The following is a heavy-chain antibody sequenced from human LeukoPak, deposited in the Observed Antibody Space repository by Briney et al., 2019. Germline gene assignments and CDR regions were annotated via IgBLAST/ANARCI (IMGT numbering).Heavy chain of an antibody. CDR1: GFTFSNSA. V-gene: IGHV3-21*01. J-gene: IGHJ4*02. CDR2: IDYDSSHI. CDR3: ARPPYSGGWYLMF. Sequence: GGSLRLSCAASGFTFSNSAMNWVRQVPGKGLEWVSSIDYDSSHIYYAASVRGRFTISRDNTKNSLYLQMNSLRAEDTAVYYCARPPYSGGWYLMFWGQGTLVTVSS. D-gene: IGHD6-19*01.